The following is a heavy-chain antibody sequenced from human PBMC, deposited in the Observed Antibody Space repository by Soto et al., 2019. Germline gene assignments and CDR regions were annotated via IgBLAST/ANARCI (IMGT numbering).Heavy chain of an antibody. CDR1: GFTFSSYG. Sequence: QVQLVESGGGVVQPGRSLRLSCAASGFTFSSYGMHWVRQAPGKGLEWVAVISYDGSNKYYADSVKGRFTISRDNSKNTLYLQMNSLRAEDTAVYYCAKDISEGEQWLVRGYYFDYWGQGTLVTVSS. CDR3: AKDISEGEQWLVRGYYFDY. J-gene: IGHJ4*02. CDR2: ISYDGSNK. D-gene: IGHD6-19*01. V-gene: IGHV3-30*18.